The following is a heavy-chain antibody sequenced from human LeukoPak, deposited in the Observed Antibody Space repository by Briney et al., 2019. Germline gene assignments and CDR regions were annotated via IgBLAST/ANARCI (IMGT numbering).Heavy chain of an antibody. D-gene: IGHD6-19*01. V-gene: IGHV4-34*01. CDR3: ARARQWLVRGFDY. J-gene: IGHJ4*02. CDR2: INHSRST. CDR1: GGSFSGYY. Sequence: SETLSLTCAVYGGSFSGYYWSWIRQPPGKGLEWIGEINHSRSTNYNPSLKSRVTISVDTSKNQFSLKLSSVTAADTAVYYCARARQWLVRGFDYWGQGTLVTVSS.